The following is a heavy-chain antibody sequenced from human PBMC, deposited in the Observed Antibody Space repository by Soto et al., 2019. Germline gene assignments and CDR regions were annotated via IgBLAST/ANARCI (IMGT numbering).Heavy chain of an antibody. V-gene: IGHV4-4*07. CDR2: IYATGTT. Sequence: TLSLPCTVSGASISGFYWSWIRKSAGKGLEWIGRIYATGTTDYNPSLKSRVMMSVDTSKKQFSLKLRSVTAADTAVYYCVRDGTKTLRDWFDPWGQGISVTVSS. CDR1: GASISGFY. J-gene: IGHJ5*02. D-gene: IGHD1-1*01. CDR3: VRDGTKTLRDWFDP.